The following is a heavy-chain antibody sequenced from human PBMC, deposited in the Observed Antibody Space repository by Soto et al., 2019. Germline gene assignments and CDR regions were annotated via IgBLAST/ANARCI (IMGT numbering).Heavy chain of an antibody. CDR3: ARRKYYYDSSGYYPHGSYYYGMDV. D-gene: IGHD3-22*01. CDR1: GYSFTSYW. V-gene: IGHV5-51*01. J-gene: IGHJ6*02. Sequence: PGESLKISCNGSGYSFTSYWIGWVRQMPGKGLEWMGIIYPGDSDTRYSPSFQGQVTISADKSISTAYLQWSSLKASDTAMYYCARRKYYYDSSGYYPHGSYYYGMDVWGQGTTVTVSS. CDR2: IYPGDSDT.